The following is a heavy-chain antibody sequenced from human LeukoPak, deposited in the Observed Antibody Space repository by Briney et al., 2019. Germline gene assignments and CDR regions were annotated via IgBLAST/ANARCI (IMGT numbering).Heavy chain of an antibody. CDR3: ARRLRRFVVVVYWFDP. Sequence: SETLSLTCSVSGDSIIGGSDFWSWIRQPPGKGLEWIGEINHSGSTNYNPSLKSRVTISVDTSKNQFSLKLSSVTAADTAVYYCARRLRRFVVVVYWFDPWGQGTLVTVSS. D-gene: IGHD2-15*01. V-gene: IGHV4-39*07. CDR2: INHSGST. J-gene: IGHJ5*02. CDR1: GDSIIGGSDF.